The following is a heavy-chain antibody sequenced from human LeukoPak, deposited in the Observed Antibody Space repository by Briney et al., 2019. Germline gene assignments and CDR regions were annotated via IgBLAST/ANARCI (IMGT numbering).Heavy chain of an antibody. CDR2: INPNSGGT. V-gene: IGHV1-2*02. CDR1: GYTFTGYY. Sequence: GASVKVSCKASGYTFTGYYMHWVRQTPGQRLEWLGWINPNSGGTKYAQKFQGRVTMTRDTSTSTAYMELRSLRSDDTAVYYCARVFGDLWFGELLVDYWGQGTLVTVSS. D-gene: IGHD3-10*01. J-gene: IGHJ4*02. CDR3: ARVFGDLWFGELLVDY.